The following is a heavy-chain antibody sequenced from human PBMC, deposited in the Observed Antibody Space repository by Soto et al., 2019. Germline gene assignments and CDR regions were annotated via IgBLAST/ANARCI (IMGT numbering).Heavy chain of an antibody. Sequence: QVQLVESGGGVVQPGRSLRLSCAASGFTFSSYGMHWVRQAPGKGLEWVAVIWYDGSNKYYVDSVKGRFTISRDNSKNTLYLQMNSLRAEDTAVYYCASGTTGNYLDYWGQGTLVTVSS. J-gene: IGHJ4*02. V-gene: IGHV3-33*03. CDR2: IWYDGSNK. CDR1: GFTFSSYG. D-gene: IGHD1-1*01. CDR3: ASGTTGNYLDY.